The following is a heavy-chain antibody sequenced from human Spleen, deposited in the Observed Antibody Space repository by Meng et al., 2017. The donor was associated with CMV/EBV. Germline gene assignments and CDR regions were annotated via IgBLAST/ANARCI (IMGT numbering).Heavy chain of an antibody. CDR2: ITASGGST. V-gene: IGHV3-23*01. CDR3: AKAFSASWYREYYDD. CDR1: EFTFSNYA. D-gene: IGHD6-13*01. Sequence: GGSLRLSCAASEFTFSNYAISWVRQAPGRGLAWVSAITASGGSTYYADSVKGRFTVSRDNSKNTLYLQMSSLRAEDTALYYCAKAFSASWYREYYDDWGQGTLVTVSS. J-gene: IGHJ4*02.